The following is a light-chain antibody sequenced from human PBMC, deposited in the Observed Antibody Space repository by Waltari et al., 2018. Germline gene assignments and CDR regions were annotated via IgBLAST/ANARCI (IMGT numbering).Light chain of an antibody. J-gene: IGKJ1*01. V-gene: IGKV3-11*01. Sequence: ELVLTQSPANLSLAPGGTDTPSCRASESINSFLACDQQKSGQAPRLPIDATFDRAAGIPARCRGSAARTEFTHTVSGLEPDGWAVYYCQHRSNCGSWTVGQGTKVGIK. CDR3: QHRSNCGSWT. CDR1: ESINSF. CDR2: ATF.